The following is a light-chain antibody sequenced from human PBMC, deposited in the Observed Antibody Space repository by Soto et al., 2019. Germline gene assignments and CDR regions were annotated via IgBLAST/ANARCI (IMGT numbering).Light chain of an antibody. CDR3: QQFYGTPLT. J-gene: IGKJ4*01. CDR1: QSVFYSSNIRNY. CDR2: WAP. V-gene: IGKV4-1*01. Sequence: DIVLTQSTDSLAVSLGERATINCKSSQSVFYSSNIRNYLAWYQQKPGQPPKRLIYWAPTRESGVPDRFSGSGSRRDFTLAISSLEAQDVAVYYCQQFYGTPLTCGGGTKVELK.